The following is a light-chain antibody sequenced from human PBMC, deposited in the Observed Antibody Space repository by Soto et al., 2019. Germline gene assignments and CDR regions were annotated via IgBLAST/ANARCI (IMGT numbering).Light chain of an antibody. V-gene: IGKV3-11*01. J-gene: IGKJ4*01. CDR1: QCISSN. CDR2: GAS. CDR3: QQRINWPLT. Sequence: EIVMTHSPATLSVSPGERATLSCRARQCISSNLAWYQQKPGPAPRLLIYGASSRATGIPDRFSGSGSGTDFTLTISSLEPEDFAVYYCQQRINWPLTFGGGTKVDIK.